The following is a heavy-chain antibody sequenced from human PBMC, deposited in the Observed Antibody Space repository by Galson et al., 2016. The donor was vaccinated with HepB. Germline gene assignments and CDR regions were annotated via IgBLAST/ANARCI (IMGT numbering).Heavy chain of an antibody. CDR2: ISGSGGST. CDR1: GFTFSDYA. D-gene: IGHD3-3*02. V-gene: IGHV3-23*01. J-gene: IGHJ4*02. CDR3: AKEERYVPFLEVLCHFDY. Sequence: SLRLSCAASGFTFSDYAMSWVRQAPGKGLEWVSRISGSGGSTSYADSVKGRFTISRDNSKNTLYLQMTSLRAEDTAIYYCAKEERYVPFLEVLCHFDYWGQGYLVTVSS.